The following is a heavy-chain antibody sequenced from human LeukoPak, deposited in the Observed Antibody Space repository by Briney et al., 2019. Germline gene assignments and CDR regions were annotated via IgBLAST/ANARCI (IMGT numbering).Heavy chain of an antibody. CDR2: IYPSASYI. J-gene: IGHJ4*02. Sequence: GESLKISCQTSGSTFDTYWIAWVRQMPGKGLEWMGIIYPSASYIKYSPSFEGQVNISADMSTSIAYLQWSSLKASDTAIYYCARFYGGYVGYYFDYWGQGTLVTVSS. CDR1: GSTFDTYW. V-gene: IGHV5-51*01. D-gene: IGHD5-12*01. CDR3: ARFYGGYVGYYFDY.